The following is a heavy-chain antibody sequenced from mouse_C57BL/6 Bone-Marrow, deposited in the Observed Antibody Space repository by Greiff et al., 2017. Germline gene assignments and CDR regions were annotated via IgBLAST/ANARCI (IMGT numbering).Heavy chain of an antibody. D-gene: IGHD1-1*01. CDR2: IYPGSGNT. V-gene: IGHV1-76*01. CDR1: GYTFTDYY. CDR3: ARSPYYYGRGYWYFDV. J-gene: IGHJ1*03. Sequence: VQRVESGAELVRPGASVKLSCKASGYTFTDYYINWVKQRPGQGLEWIARIYPGSGNTYYNEKFKGKATLTAEKSSSTAYMQLSSLTSEDSAVYFCARSPYYYGRGYWYFDVWGTGTTVTVSS.